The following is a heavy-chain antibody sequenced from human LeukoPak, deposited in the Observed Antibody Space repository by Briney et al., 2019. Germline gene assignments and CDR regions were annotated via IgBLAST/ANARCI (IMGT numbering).Heavy chain of an antibody. Sequence: ASVKVSCKASGYTFTGYSMHWVRQAPAQGLEWMGWINTNTGNPTYAQGFTGRFVFSLDTSVSTAYLQISSLKAEDTAVYYCARVVVVGATKTFDYWGQGTLVTVSS. V-gene: IGHV7-4-1*02. CDR2: INTNTGNP. D-gene: IGHD1-26*01. CDR3: ARVVVVGATKTFDY. CDR1: GYTFTGYS. J-gene: IGHJ4*02.